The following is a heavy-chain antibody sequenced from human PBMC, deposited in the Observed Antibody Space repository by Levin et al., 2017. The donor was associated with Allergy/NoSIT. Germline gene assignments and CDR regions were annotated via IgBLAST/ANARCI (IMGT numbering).Heavy chain of an antibody. V-gene: IGHV2-70*20. D-gene: IGHD2/OR15-2a*01. Sequence: SGPTLVKPTQTLTLTCSFSGFSLSTIGMSVSWVRQPPGKALEWLALIDWNDDKYYSTSLKTRPTISKDISRNQVVLAMTNMDPVDTATYYCARIRDTQYFHTNDDWGQGTLVTVSS. CDR3: ARIRDTQYFHTNDD. CDR1: GFSLSTIGMS. CDR2: IDWNDDK. J-gene: IGHJ4*02.